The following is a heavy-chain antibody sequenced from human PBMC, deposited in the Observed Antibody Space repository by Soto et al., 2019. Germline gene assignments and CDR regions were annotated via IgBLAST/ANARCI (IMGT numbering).Heavy chain of an antibody. CDR3: ARNYYGSGSYSSYGMDV. Sequence: SVKVSCKASGGTFSSYAISWVRQAPGQGLEWMGGIIPIFGTANYAQKFQGRVTITADESTSTAYMELSSLRSEDTAVYYCARNYYGSGSYSSYGMDVWGQGTTVTVS. D-gene: IGHD3-10*01. CDR2: IIPIFGTA. J-gene: IGHJ6*02. CDR1: GGTFSSYA. V-gene: IGHV1-69*13.